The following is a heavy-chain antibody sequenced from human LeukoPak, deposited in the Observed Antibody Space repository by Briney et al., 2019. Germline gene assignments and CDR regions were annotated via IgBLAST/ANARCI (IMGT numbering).Heavy chain of an antibody. CDR1: GFTFSSYA. Sequence: GGSLRLSCAASGFTFSSYAMSWVRQAPGKGLEWVSFTSGSGGSTYYADSVKGRFTISRDNSKNTLYLQMNSLRVEDTAVYHYANDAGDSYHYYFDYWGQGTLVTVSS. D-gene: IGHD2-21*02. CDR2: TSGSGGST. CDR3: ANDAGDSYHYYFDY. J-gene: IGHJ4*02. V-gene: IGHV3-23*01.